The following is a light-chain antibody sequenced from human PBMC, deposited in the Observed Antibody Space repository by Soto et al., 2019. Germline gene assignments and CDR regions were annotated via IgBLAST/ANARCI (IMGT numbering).Light chain of an antibody. J-gene: IGLJ2*01. V-gene: IGLV2-14*01. CDR1: SSDVGGYRY. Sequence: QSALTQPASVSGSPGQSVTISCTGTSSDVGGYRYVSWYQQRPGKAPRLMIYEVTNRPSGVSSRFSGSKSANTASLTISGLQAEDEAHYYCTSFTTSSTVFGGGTKVTVL. CDR2: EVT. CDR3: TSFTTSSTV.